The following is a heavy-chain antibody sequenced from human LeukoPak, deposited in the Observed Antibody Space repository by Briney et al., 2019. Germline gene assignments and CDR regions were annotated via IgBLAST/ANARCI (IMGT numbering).Heavy chain of an antibody. Sequence: PGGTLRLSCGASGFTFSSYDMHWVRRAPGKGLEWVAGIRYDGRHTYHADSVKGRFTISRDNAKKSLYLQMNSLGAEDTAVYYCARHLSGITGYTYGRGIDYWGQGTLLTVSS. CDR3: ARHLSGITGYTYGRGIDY. V-gene: IGHV3-33*08. D-gene: IGHD5-18*01. CDR1: GFTFSSYD. CDR2: IRYDGRHT. J-gene: IGHJ4*02.